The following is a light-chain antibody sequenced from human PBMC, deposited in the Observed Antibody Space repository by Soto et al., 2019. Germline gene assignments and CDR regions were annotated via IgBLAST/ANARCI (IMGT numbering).Light chain of an antibody. J-gene: IGKJ1*01. Sequence: DIQMTQSPSTLSASVGDRVTITCRASQSISSWLAWYQQKPGKARKLLIYDASSLESGVPSRFSGSGSGTEFTLTISSLQPDDFATYYCQQYNSYSWTFGQGTKVEIK. V-gene: IGKV1-5*01. CDR3: QQYNSYSWT. CDR1: QSISSW. CDR2: DAS.